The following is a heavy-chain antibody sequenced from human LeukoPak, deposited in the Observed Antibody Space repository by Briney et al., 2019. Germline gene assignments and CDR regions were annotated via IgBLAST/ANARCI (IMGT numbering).Heavy chain of an antibody. D-gene: IGHD6-13*01. V-gene: IGHV3-7*03. CDR3: GSSNPFSY. CDR2: IKQDGSET. CDR1: GFAFSNYW. J-gene: IGHJ4*02. Sequence: GESLRLSCAASGFAFSNYWTNWARQAPGKGLEWVASIKQDGSETNYVDSVKGRFTIYRDNAKNSLYLQMNSLRAEDTALYYCGSSNPFSYWGRGTLVTVSS.